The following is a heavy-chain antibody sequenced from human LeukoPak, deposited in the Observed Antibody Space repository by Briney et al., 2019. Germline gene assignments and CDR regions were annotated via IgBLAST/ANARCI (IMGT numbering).Heavy chain of an antibody. CDR3: ARDNNVLGGARFEY. V-gene: IGHV3-74*03. CDR1: GFTFSSYW. J-gene: IGHJ4*02. CDR2: ISGDGSVT. Sequence: GGSLRLSCAASGFTFSSYWMHWVRLAPGKGLMWVSRISGDGSVTTCADSVKGRFTISRDNAKNTLYLQMNSLTADDTAVYYCARDNNVLGGARFEYWGQGTLVTVSS. D-gene: IGHD2-8*02.